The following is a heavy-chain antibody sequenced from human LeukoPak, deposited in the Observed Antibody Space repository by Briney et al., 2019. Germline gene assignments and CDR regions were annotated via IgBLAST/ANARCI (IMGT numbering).Heavy chain of an antibody. V-gene: IGHV1-69*04. J-gene: IGHJ6*02. CDR3: ARGRYSSSWYYYYGMDV. Sequence: SVKVSCKASGGSFSSYAFSWLRQAPGQGLEWMGRIIPILGIANYAQKFQGRVTITADKSTSTAYMELSSLRSEDTAVYYCARGRYSSSWYYYYGMDVWGQGTTVTVSS. CDR1: GGSFSSYA. D-gene: IGHD6-13*01. CDR2: IIPILGIA.